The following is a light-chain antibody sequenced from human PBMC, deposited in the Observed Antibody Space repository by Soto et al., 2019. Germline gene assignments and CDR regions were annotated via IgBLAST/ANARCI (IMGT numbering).Light chain of an antibody. CDR3: QQYNNWPWT. V-gene: IGKV3-20*01. Sequence: EIVLTQSPGTLSLSPGERVTLSCRVRQSVSCSYLAWYQQKPGQAPRLLFYGASSRATGIPDRFSGSGSGTEFTLTISSVQSEDVAVYYCQQYNNWPWTFGQGTKVDIK. J-gene: IGKJ1*01. CDR2: GAS. CDR1: QSVSCSY.